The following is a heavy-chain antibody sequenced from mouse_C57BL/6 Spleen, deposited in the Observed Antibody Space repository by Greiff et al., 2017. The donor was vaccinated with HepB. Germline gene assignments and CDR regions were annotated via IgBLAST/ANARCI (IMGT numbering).Heavy chain of an antibody. CDR2: IDPETGGT. CDR1: GYTFTDYE. Sequence: QVQLQQSGAELVRPGASVTLSCKASGYTFTDYEMHWVKQTPVHGLEWIGAIDPETGGTAYTQKFKGKAILTADKSSSTAYMELRSLTAEDSAVYCCTRAYGSSYGDWCLDVRGKRTTGTVSS. J-gene: IGHJ1*03. V-gene: IGHV1-15*01. D-gene: IGHD1-1*01. CDR3: TRAYGSSYGDWCLDV.